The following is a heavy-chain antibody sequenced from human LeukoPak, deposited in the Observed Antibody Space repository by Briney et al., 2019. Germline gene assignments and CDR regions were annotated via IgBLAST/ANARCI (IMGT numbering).Heavy chain of an antibody. V-gene: IGHV3-21*06. Sequence: GGSLRLPCAGSGFSFSTYTMTWVRQAPGKGLEWVASISSGGDHMFYIDSVKGRFTISRDDARNSLHLQMNSLRAEDTAVYYCAIAPLSAVVLYWGQGTLVTVSS. CDR1: GFSFSTYT. CDR3: AIAPLSAVVLY. D-gene: IGHD2-21*01. CDR2: ISSGGDHM. J-gene: IGHJ4*02.